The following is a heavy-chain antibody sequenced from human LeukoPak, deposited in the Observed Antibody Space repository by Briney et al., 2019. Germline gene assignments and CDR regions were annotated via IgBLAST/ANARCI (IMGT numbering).Heavy chain of an antibody. V-gene: IGHV4-30-4*01. D-gene: IGHD6-13*01. CDR1: GDSISDGDYY. CDR2: IYYSGGT. J-gene: IGHJ4*02. CDR3: ARAWTSAGRFDF. Sequence: SQTLSLTCTVSGDSISDGDYYWSWISQPPGKGLEWLGYIYYSGGTYYNPSLKSRLTIPVDTSRNQFSLKLSSVTAADTAVYYCARAWTSAGRFDFWGQGTLVPVSS.